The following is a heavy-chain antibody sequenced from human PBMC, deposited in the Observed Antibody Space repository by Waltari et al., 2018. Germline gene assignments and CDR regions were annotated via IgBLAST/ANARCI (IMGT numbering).Heavy chain of an antibody. CDR2: INDSGRT. D-gene: IGHD3-3*01. CDR3: ARVFGYYYYYMDV. V-gene: IGHV4-34*02. CDR1: GGSLSGYH. J-gene: IGHJ6*03. Sequence: QVQLQQWRAGLLKPSETLSLTCDVPGGSLSGYHWTWIRQPPGKGLEWIGEINDSGRTTYNPSIESRVTVSIDTANNQFSLRVRSVTAADTAVYYCARVFGYYYYYMDVWGKGTTVTISS.